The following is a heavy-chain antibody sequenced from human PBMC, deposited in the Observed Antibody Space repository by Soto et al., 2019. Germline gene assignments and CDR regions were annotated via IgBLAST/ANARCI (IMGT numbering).Heavy chain of an antibody. D-gene: IGHD3-10*01. CDR3: ARDLTSVRGS. Sequence: QVQMVQSGAEVKKPGSSARVSCKVSGGTFSRHSISWVRQAPGQGLEWMGGIIPIFDATQYAQKFQGRLTITADESTTTVHMDLSGLRPEDTDIYYCARDLTSVRGSWGQGTLVTVS. V-gene: IGHV1-69*01. J-gene: IGHJ4*02. CDR2: IIPIFDAT. CDR1: GGTFSRHS.